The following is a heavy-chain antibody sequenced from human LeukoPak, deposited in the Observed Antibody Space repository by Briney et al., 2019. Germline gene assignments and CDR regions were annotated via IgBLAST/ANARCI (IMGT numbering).Heavy chain of an antibody. CDR2: ISAYNGNT. CDR1: GYTFTSYG. V-gene: IGHV1-18*01. D-gene: IGHD2-15*01. Sequence: ASVKVSCKASGYTFTSYGISWVRQAPGQGLEWMGWISAYNGNTNYAQKFQGRVTMTRDTSISTAYMELSRLRSDDTAVYYCARDMGIVVVVAASAHENWFDPWGQGTLVTVSS. CDR3: ARDMGIVVVVAASAHENWFDP. J-gene: IGHJ5*02.